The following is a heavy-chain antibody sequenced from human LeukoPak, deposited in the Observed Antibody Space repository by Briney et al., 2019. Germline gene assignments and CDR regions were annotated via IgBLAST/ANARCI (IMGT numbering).Heavy chain of an antibody. V-gene: IGHV3-30*18. CDR3: AKDRVKYCSSTSCYGTSFDY. CDR2: ISYDGSNK. CDR1: GFTFSSYG. Sequence: GRSLRLSCAASGFTFSSYGMHWVRQAPGKGLEWVAVISYDGSNKYYADSVKGRFTISRDNSKNTLYLQMNSLRAEDTAVYYCAKDRVKYCSSTSCYGTSFDYWGQGTLVTVSS. D-gene: IGHD2-2*01. J-gene: IGHJ4*02.